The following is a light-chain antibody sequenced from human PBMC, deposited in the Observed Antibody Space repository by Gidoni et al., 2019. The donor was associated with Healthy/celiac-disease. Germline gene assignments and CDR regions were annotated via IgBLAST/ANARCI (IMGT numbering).Light chain of an antibody. CDR1: QGIRND. V-gene: IGKV1-6*01. J-gene: IGKJ1*01. Sequence: ASQTTQSPPPLSASVGDRVTITCRASQGIRNDLGWYQQKPGKAPKLLIYAASSLQSGVPSRFSGSGSGTDFTLTISSLQPEDFATYYCLQDYNYPWTFGQGTKVEIK. CDR2: AAS. CDR3: LQDYNYPWT.